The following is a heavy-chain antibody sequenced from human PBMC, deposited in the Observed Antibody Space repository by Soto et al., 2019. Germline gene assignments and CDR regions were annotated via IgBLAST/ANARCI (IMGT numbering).Heavy chain of an antibody. CDR2: INAGNGNT. V-gene: IGHV1-3*01. J-gene: IGHJ4*02. CDR1: GYTFTSYA. D-gene: IGHD4-17*01. CDR3: ARAYDYGDQRGLDY. Sequence: ASVKVSCKASGYTFTSYAMHWVRQAPGQRLEWMGWINAGNGNTKYSQKFQGRVTITRDTSASTAYMELSSLRSEDTAVYYCARAYDYGDQRGLDYSGQGSLVIVSS.